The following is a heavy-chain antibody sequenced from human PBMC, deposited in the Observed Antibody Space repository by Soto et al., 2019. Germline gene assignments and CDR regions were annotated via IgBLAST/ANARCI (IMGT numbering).Heavy chain of an antibody. Sequence: EGQLLQSGGDLVLPGGSLRLSCAGSGLTLRSYAMTWIRQTPEKGLEWVSTISGRSAVPSYADSVNGRFAVSRDNSQNNVYLQMNRLRPDDTATYFCAKGGPFTGGFDPWGQGSLVTVSS. CDR1: GLTLRSYA. CDR3: AKGGPFTGGFDP. CDR2: ISGRSAVP. V-gene: IGHV3-23*01. D-gene: IGHD3-16*01. J-gene: IGHJ5*02.